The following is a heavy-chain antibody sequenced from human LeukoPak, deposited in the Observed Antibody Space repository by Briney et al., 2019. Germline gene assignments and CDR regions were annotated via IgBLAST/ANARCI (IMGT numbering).Heavy chain of an antibody. CDR3: ARDHLDTSAGTYYYYMDV. Sequence: GASVKVSCKASGYTFTSYDINWVRQATGQGLEWMGWMNPNSGNTGYAQKFQGRVTITRNTSISTAYMELSSLRSEDTAVYYCARDHLDTSAGTYYYYMDVWGKGTTVNISS. CDR2: MNPNSGNT. J-gene: IGHJ6*03. V-gene: IGHV1-8*03. CDR1: GYTFTSYD. D-gene: IGHD3-10*01.